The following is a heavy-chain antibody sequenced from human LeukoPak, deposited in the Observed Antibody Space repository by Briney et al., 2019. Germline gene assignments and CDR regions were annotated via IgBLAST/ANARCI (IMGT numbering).Heavy chain of an antibody. D-gene: IGHD2-2*01. CDR3: ARDIPSLPRSFDY. V-gene: IGHV3-33*01. Sequence: PGGSLRLSCAASGSTFSSYGMHWVRQAPGKGLEWVAVIWYDGSNKYYADSVKGRFTISRDNSKNTLYLQMNSLRAEDTAVYYCARDIPSLPRSFDYWGQGTLVTVSS. CDR1: GSTFSSYG. CDR2: IWYDGSNK. J-gene: IGHJ4*02.